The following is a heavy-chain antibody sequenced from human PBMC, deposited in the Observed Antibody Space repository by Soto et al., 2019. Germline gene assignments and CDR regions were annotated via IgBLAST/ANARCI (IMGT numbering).Heavy chain of an antibody. J-gene: IGHJ6*02. CDR2: IYPGDSDT. Sequence: GESLKISCKGSGYSFTSYWIGWVRQMPGKGLEWMGIIYPGDSDTRYSPSFQGQVTISADKSISTAYLQWSSLKASDTAMYYCAGGGVRGVITRTRDYYGLDVWGQGTTVSVSS. CDR3: AGGGVRGVITRTRDYYGLDV. D-gene: IGHD3-10*01. CDR1: GYSFTSYW. V-gene: IGHV5-51*01.